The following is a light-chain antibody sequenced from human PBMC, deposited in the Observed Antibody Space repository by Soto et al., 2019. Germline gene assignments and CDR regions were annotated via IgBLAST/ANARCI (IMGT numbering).Light chain of an antibody. CDR2: GAS. CDR3: QQYGSSHPLFT. V-gene: IGKV3-20*01. Sequence: EIVLTQSPGTLSLSPGERATLSCRASQSVSSSYLAWYQQKPGQAPRLLIYGASSRATGIPDRFSGSGSGTDFTLTISRLEPEAFAVYYCQQYGSSHPLFTFGPGTKVDIK. CDR1: QSVSSSY. J-gene: IGKJ3*01.